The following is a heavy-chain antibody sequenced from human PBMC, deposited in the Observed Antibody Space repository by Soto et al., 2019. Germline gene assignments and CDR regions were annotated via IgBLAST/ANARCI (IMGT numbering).Heavy chain of an antibody. V-gene: IGHV1-18*01. Sequence: ASVKVSCKASGYTFTSYGISWVRQAPGQGLEWMGWISAYNGNTNYAQKLQGRVTMTTDTSTSTAYMELRSLRSDDTAVYYCARDHRGRSTKKYCSSTSCSYGMDVWGQGTTVTVSS. J-gene: IGHJ6*02. D-gene: IGHD2-2*01. CDR2: ISAYNGNT. CDR1: GYTFTSYG. CDR3: ARDHRGRSTKKYCSSTSCSYGMDV.